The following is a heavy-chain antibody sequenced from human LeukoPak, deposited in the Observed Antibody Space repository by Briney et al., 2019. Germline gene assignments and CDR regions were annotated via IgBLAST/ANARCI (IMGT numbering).Heavy chain of an antibody. CDR2: IYYSGST. V-gene: IGHV4-59*01. Sequence: PSETLSLTCAVNGGSFSSYYWSWIRQPPGKGLEWIGYIYYSGSTNYNPSLKSRVTISVDTSKNQFSLKLSSVTAADTAVYYCAREKYGSGSYYNVWGQGTLVTVSS. J-gene: IGHJ4*02. CDR3: AREKYGSGSYYNV. D-gene: IGHD3-10*01. CDR1: GGSFSSYY.